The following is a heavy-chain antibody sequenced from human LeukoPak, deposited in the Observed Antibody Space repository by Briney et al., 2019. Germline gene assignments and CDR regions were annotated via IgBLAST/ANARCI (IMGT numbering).Heavy chain of an antibody. CDR3: ARGSFPYYDFWSGSYFDI. D-gene: IGHD3-3*01. Sequence: GGSLRLSCAASGFTFSSYAMSWVRQAPGKGLEWVSAISGSGGSTYYADSVKGRFTISRDNSKNTLYLQMNSLRAEDTAVYYCARGSFPYYDFWSGSYFDIWGQGTMVTVSS. J-gene: IGHJ3*02. V-gene: IGHV3-23*01. CDR1: GFTFSSYA. CDR2: ISGSGGST.